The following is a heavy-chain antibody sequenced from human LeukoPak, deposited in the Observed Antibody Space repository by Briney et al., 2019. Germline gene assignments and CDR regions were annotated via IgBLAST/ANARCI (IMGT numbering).Heavy chain of an antibody. V-gene: IGHV3-30*04. J-gene: IGHJ3*02. D-gene: IGHD6-13*01. CDR1: GFTFSGYA. CDR3: ASSSSWDAFDI. Sequence: GGSLRLSCAASGFTFSGYAMHWVRQAPGKGLEWVAVISYDGSNKYYADSVKGRFTISRDNSKNTLYLQMNSLRAEDTAVYYCASSSSWDAFDIWGQGTMVTVSS. CDR2: ISYDGSNK.